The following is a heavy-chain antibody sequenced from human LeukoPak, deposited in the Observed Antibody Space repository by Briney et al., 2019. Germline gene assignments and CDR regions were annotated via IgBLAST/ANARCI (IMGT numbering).Heavy chain of an antibody. CDR2: ISAYNGNT. CDR1: GYTFTSYG. J-gene: IGHJ4*02. D-gene: IGHD6-19*01. CDR3: ARVLRTSFSSGWYVDY. Sequence: ASVKVSCKASGYTFTSYGISWVRQAPGQGLEWMGWISAYNGNTNYAQKLQGRVTMTTDTSTSTAYMELRSLRSDDTAVYYCARVLRTSFSSGWYVDYWGQGTLVTVSS. V-gene: IGHV1-18*01.